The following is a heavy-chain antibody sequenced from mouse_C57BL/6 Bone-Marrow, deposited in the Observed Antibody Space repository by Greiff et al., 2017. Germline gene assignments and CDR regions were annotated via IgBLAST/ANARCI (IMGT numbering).Heavy chain of an antibody. D-gene: IGHD2-4*01. CDR1: GYTFTSYR. V-gene: IGHV1-7*01. J-gene: IGHJ1*03. CDR3: ARGLRRWYFDV. CDR2: INPSSGYT. Sequence: VQLQQSGAELAKPGASVKLSCKASGYTFTSYRMHWVKQRPGQGLEWIGYINPSSGYTKYNQKFKDKATLTADKSSSTAYMQLSSLTYEDSAVYYCARGLRRWYFDVWGTGTTVTVSS.